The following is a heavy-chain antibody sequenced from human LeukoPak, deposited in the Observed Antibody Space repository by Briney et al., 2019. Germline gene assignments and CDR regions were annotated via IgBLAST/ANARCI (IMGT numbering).Heavy chain of an antibody. J-gene: IGHJ4*02. D-gene: IGHD6-13*01. V-gene: IGHV4-34*01. CDR2: INHSGST. CDR1: GFTFSNYE. Sequence: GSLRLSCAASGFTFSNYEISWVRQPPGKGLEWIGEINHSGSTSYNPSLKSRVTISVDTSKNQFSLKLSSVTAADTAVYYCARGLRYSSSPGYWGQGTLVTVSS. CDR3: ARGLRYSSSPGY.